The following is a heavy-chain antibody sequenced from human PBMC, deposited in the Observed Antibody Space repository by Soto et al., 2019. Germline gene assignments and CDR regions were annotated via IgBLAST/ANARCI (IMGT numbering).Heavy chain of an antibody. J-gene: IGHJ4*02. D-gene: IGHD3-16*02. V-gene: IGHV4-59*08. CDR1: GGSISTNY. CDR2: ILYRGST. CDR3: ASLGSLVPLSYTVDY. Sequence: SETLSLTCTVSGGSISTNYWSWIRQPPGKGLEWIAYILYRGSTNYNPSLKSRVTIPFDTSKNQFSRKLSSVTAADTAVYYCASLGSLVPLSYTVDYWAQGTLDTVSS.